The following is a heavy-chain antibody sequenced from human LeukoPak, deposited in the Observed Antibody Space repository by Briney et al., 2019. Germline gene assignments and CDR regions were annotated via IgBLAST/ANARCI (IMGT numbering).Heavy chain of an antibody. J-gene: IGHJ4*02. Sequence: GASVKVSCKASGYTFTGYYMHWVRQAPGQGLEWMGWINPNSGGTNYAQKFQGRVTMTRDTSISTAYMELSRLRSDDTAVYYCARGAYAKEELAPPGWDYWGQGTLVTVSS. V-gene: IGHV1-2*02. CDR2: INPNSGGT. D-gene: IGHD1-26*01. CDR1: GYTFTGYY. CDR3: ARGAYAKEELAPPGWDY.